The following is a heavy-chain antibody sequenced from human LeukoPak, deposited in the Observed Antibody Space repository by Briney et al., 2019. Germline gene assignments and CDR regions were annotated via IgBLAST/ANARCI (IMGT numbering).Heavy chain of an antibody. CDR3: AKSAIAAAGTGAFDL. CDR2: ISGSGASI. J-gene: IGHJ3*01. V-gene: IGHV3-23*01. D-gene: IGHD6-25*01. Sequence: GGSLRLSCAASGFTFSSHAMSWVRQAPGRGLEWVSSISGSGASINYADSVKGRFIISRDNSKNTLYVQMNSLRAEDTAVYYCAKSAIAAAGTGAFDLWGQGTMVTVSS. CDR1: GFTFSSHA.